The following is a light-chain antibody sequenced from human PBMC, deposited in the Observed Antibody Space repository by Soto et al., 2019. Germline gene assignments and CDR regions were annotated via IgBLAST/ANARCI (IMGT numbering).Light chain of an antibody. CDR1: SSNIGNNA. Sequence: QSVLTQPPSVSEAPRQRVTISCSGSSSNIGNNAVNWYQQVPGKAPKLLIYYDDLLPSGVSERFSGSKSGTSASLAISGLQSEDDADYYCAAWDDSLSGWVFGGGTKLTVL. CDR2: YDD. J-gene: IGLJ3*02. V-gene: IGLV1-36*01. CDR3: AAWDDSLSGWV.